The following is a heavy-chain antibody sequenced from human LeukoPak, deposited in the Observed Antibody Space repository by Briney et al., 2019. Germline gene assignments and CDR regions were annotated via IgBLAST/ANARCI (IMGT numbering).Heavy chain of an antibody. J-gene: IGHJ5*02. D-gene: IGHD3-10*02. CDR3: ARFIPSSGIDP. CDR2: IYDSGST. CDR1: GGSIRSSYYY. Sequence: PSETLSLTCTVSGGSIRSSYYYWGWIRQPPGKGLEWIGSIYDSGSTYYNPSLKSRVTISVDTSKNQFSLRLRSVTAADTAVYYCARFIPSSGIDPWGQGTLVTVSS. V-gene: IGHV4-39*07.